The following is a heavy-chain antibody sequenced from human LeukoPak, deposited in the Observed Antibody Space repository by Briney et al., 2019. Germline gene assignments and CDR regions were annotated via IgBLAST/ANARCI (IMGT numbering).Heavy chain of an antibody. V-gene: IGHV3-48*01. J-gene: IGHJ4*02. D-gene: IGHD3-10*01. CDR1: GFTFSSYT. CDR2: ISSGSSTI. CDR3: AKEMYYYGSGSPDY. Sequence: GGSLRLSCAASGFTFSSYTMNWVRQAPGKGLEWVSYISSGSSTIYYADSVKGRFTISRDNSKNTLYLQMNSLRAEDTAVYYCAKEMYYYGSGSPDYWGQGTLVTVSS.